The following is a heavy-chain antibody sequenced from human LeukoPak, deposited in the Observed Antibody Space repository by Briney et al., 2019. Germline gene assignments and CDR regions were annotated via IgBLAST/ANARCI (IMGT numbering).Heavy chain of an antibody. J-gene: IGHJ5*02. V-gene: IGHV4-34*01. CDR1: GGSFSGYY. D-gene: IGHD1-26*01. CDR3: ARGVTTWEPSRGTWFDP. Sequence: SETLSLTCAVYGGSFSGYYWSRIRQPPGKGLEWIGEINHSGSTNYNPSLKSRVTISVDTSKNQFSLKLSSVTAADTAVYYCARGVTTWEPSRGTWFDPWGQGTLVTVSS. CDR2: INHSGST.